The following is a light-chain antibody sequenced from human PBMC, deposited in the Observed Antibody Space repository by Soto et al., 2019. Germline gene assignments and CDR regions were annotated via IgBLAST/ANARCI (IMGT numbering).Light chain of an antibody. Sequence: EIVMTQSPATLSVSPGERATLSCRASQSVSSNLAWYQQTPGQAPRLLIYGASTRATGIPARFSGSGSGTEFTLTISSLQSEEFAVYYCQQYNNWPLTFGQGTKVEIK. CDR1: QSVSSN. V-gene: IGKV3-15*01. CDR2: GAS. CDR3: QQYNNWPLT. J-gene: IGKJ1*01.